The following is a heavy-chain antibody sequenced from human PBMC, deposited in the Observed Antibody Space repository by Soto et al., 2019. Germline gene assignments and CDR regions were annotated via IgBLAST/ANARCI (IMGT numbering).Heavy chain of an antibody. Sequence: GGSLRLACAASGFTFTTYAIHWVRQAPGKGLEWVAVISNDGRGKYYADSVKGRFTISRDNSKNTLYLQMNSLRSDDTAVYYCARDQCFGGGRSCYYFDFWGQGTLVTVSS. CDR1: GFTFTTYA. J-gene: IGHJ4*02. CDR2: ISNDGRGK. D-gene: IGHD2-15*01. V-gene: IGHV3-30*04. CDR3: ARDQCFGGGRSCYYFDF.